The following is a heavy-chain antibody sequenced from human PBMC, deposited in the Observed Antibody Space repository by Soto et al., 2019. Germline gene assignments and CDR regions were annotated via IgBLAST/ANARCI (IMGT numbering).Heavy chain of an antibody. CDR1: GGSISSSNW. D-gene: IGHD2-2*01. J-gene: IGHJ6*02. CDR2: IYHSGST. CDR3: ARVDIVVVPDAPGGMDV. V-gene: IGHV4-4*02. Sequence: SETLSLTCAVSGGSISSSNWWSWVRQPPGKGLEWIGEIYHSGSTNYNPSLKSRVTISVDKSKNQFSLKLSSVTAADTAVYYCARVDIVVVPDAPGGMDVWGQGTTVTVSS.